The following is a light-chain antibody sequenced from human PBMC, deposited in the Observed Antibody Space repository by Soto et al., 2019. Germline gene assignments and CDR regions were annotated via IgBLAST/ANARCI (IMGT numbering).Light chain of an antibody. Sequence: DIQMSQSPSTLSASVAYTCTVTCLASQSVSGWLAWYQQKPGKAPKLLIYKASTLKSGVPSRFSGSGSGTEFTLTISSLQPDDFATYYCQHYNSYSEAFGQGTKVDIK. V-gene: IGKV1-5*03. CDR3: QHYNSYSEA. CDR1: QSVSGW. J-gene: IGKJ1*01. CDR2: KAS.